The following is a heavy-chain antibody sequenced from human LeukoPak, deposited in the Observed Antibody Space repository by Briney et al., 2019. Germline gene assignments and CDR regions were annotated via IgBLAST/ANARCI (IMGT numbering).Heavy chain of an antibody. V-gene: IGHV3-11*01. CDR2: IDSSGSNI. CDR3: ARVPQYYYDSSGYPTRGAFDI. J-gene: IGHJ3*02. Sequence: GGSLRLSCAASGFAFSDYYMSWIRQAPGKGLEWVSYIDSSGSNIYYADSVKGRFTMSRDNAKNSLYLQMNSLRAEDTAVYYCARVPQYYYDSSGYPTRGAFDIWGQGTMVTVSS. D-gene: IGHD3-22*01. CDR1: GFAFSDYY.